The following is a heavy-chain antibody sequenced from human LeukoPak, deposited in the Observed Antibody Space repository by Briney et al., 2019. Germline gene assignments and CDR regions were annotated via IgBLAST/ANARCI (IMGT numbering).Heavy chain of an antibody. CDR3: AGGFYTSGSYAGFDY. Sequence: ASVKVSCKASGYTFTSYAMNWVRQAPGQGLEWMGGIIPIFGTANYAQKFQGRVTITADKSPSTAYMELSSLRSEDTAVYYCAGGFYTSGSYAGFDYWGQGTLVTVSS. J-gene: IGHJ4*02. D-gene: IGHD3-10*01. V-gene: IGHV1-69*06. CDR1: GYTFTSYA. CDR2: IIPIFGTA.